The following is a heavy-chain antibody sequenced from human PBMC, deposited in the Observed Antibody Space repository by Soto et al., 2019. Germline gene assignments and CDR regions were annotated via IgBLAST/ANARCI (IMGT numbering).Heavy chain of an antibody. Sequence: QVQLVESGGGVVQPGRSLRLSCAASGFTFSSYGMHWVHQAPGKGLEWVAVISYDGSNKYYADSVKGRFTISRDNSKNTLYLQMNSLRAEDTAVYYCATALYDFWSGYSVTVDYWGQGTLVTVSS. J-gene: IGHJ4*02. CDR2: ISYDGSNK. CDR1: GFTFSSYG. CDR3: ATALYDFWSGYSVTVDY. V-gene: IGHV3-30*03. D-gene: IGHD3-3*01.